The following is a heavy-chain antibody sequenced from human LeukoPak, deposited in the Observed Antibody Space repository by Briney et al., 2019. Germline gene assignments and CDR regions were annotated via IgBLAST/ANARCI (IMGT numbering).Heavy chain of an antibody. CDR2: IWYDGSNK. V-gene: IGHV3-33*01. Sequence: PGGSLRLPCAASGFTFSSYGMHWVRQAPGKGLEWVAVIWYDGSNKYYADSVKGRFTISRDNSKNTLYLQMNSLRAEDTAVYYCARFYDSSGYYYFDYWGQGTLVTVSS. CDR3: ARFYDSSGYYYFDY. CDR1: GFTFSSYG. J-gene: IGHJ4*02. D-gene: IGHD3-22*01.